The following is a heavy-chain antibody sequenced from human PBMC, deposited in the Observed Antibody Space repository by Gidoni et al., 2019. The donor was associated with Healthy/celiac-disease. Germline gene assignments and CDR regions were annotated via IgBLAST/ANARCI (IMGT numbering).Heavy chain of an antibody. CDR3: ARSLVVGDAFDI. V-gene: IGHV3-13*01. CDR2: IGTAGDT. D-gene: IGHD3-22*01. Sequence: EVQLVESGGGLVQPGGSLRLSCAASGFTFSSYDMHWFRQATGKGLEWVSAIGTAGDTYYPGSVKGRFTISRENAKNSLYLQMNSLRAVDTAVYYCARSLVVGDAFDIWGQGTMVTVSS. CDR1: GFTFSSYD. J-gene: IGHJ3*02.